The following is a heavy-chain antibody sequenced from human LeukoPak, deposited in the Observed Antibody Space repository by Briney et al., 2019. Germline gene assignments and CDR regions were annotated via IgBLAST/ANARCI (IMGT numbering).Heavy chain of an antibody. Sequence: ASVRVSCKASGYTFSDYYMHWVRQAPGQGLEWMGWINPNSGGTNYAQKFQGRVTMTRDTSLSTAYMELSRLRSDDTAVYYCTRATSVVVPAADHYYYSLDVWGQGTTVTVSS. CDR2: INPNSGGT. D-gene: IGHD2-2*01. V-gene: IGHV1-2*02. CDR1: GYTFSDYY. CDR3: TRATSVVVPAADHYYYSLDV. J-gene: IGHJ6*02.